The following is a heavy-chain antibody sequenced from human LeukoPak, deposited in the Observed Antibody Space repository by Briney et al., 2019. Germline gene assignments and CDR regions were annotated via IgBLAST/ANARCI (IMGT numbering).Heavy chain of an antibody. J-gene: IGHJ4*02. D-gene: IGHD1-26*01. V-gene: IGHV1-46*01. Sequence: ASVKVSRKASGYIFTDYYIHWVRQAPGQGLEWMGIVNPSSGSTSYVQKFQGRVTMTRDTSTETVYMELSSLTSEDTAMYFCAKGSSGSYFNYFDYWGQGTLVTVSS. CDR2: VNPSSGST. CDR1: GYIFTDYY. CDR3: AKGSSGSYFNYFDY.